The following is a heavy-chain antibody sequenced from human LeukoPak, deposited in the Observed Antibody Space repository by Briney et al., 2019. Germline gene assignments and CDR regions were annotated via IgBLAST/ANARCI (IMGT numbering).Heavy chain of an antibody. V-gene: IGHV4-4*07. CDR1: GGSMNQYY. J-gene: IGHJ5*02. CDR3: AREARSGYEGFWSDP. Sequence: SETLSLTCTVSGGSMNQYYWGWIRQPAGKGLEWIGRIYSTGTTYYKPSLKSRVTMSVDTSHNQFFLKLNSVTAADTAVYYCAREARSGYEGFWSDPWGQGTVVTVSS. D-gene: IGHD5-12*01. CDR2: IYSTGTT.